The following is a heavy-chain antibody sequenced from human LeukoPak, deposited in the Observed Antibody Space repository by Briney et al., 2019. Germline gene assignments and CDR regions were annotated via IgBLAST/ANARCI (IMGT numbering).Heavy chain of an antibody. J-gene: IGHJ3*02. Sequence: KPSQTLSLTCTVSGGSISSGDYYWSWIRQPPGKGLEWIGYIYYSGSTYYNPSLKSRVTISVDTSKNQFSLKLSSVTAADTAVYYCARIVGAGDAFDIWCQGTMVTVSS. D-gene: IGHD1-26*01. CDR1: GGSISSGDYY. V-gene: IGHV4-30-4*08. CDR2: IYYSGST. CDR3: ARIVGAGDAFDI.